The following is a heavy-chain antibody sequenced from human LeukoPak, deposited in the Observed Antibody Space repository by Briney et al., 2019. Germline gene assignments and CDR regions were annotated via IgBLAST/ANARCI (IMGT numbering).Heavy chain of an antibody. Sequence: GGSLRLSCVASGFTFSSYRMTWVRQAPGKGLEWVANIKKDGSEKYYVDSVKGRFTISRDNAKNSLYLQMNSLRAEDTAVYYCARGEYGSGSYHIDYWGQGTLVTVSS. CDR3: ARGEYGSGSYHIDY. CDR2: IKKDGSEK. CDR1: GFTFSSYR. J-gene: IGHJ4*02. V-gene: IGHV3-7*01. D-gene: IGHD3-10*01.